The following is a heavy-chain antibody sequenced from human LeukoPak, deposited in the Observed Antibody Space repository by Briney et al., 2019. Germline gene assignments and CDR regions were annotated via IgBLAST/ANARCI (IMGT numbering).Heavy chain of an antibody. D-gene: IGHD6-13*01. J-gene: IGHJ4*02. Sequence: ASVKVSCKASGYTFTSYYIHWVRQAPGQGIEWMGIDNPSSGSTNYAQKFEDRVTMTRDTSTTTVYMELSSLRSEDTAVYYCARGGSSIWFCSSNWGQGTLVTVSS. V-gene: IGHV1-46*01. CDR3: ARGGSSIWFCSSN. CDR1: GYTFTSYY. CDR2: DNPSSGST.